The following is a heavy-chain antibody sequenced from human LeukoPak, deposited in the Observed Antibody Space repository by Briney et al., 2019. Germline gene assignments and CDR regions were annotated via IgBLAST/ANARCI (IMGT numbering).Heavy chain of an antibody. D-gene: IGHD5-12*01. J-gene: IGHJ6*02. Sequence: ASVKVSCKASGYTFTSYDINWVRQATGQGLEWMGWMNPNSGNTGYAQKFQGRVTMTRNTSISTAYMELSSLRSEDTAVYYCARALGYSGYDLGSSNYYYGMDVWGQGTTVTVSS. V-gene: IGHV1-8*01. CDR2: MNPNSGNT. CDR1: GYTFTSYD. CDR3: ARALGYSGYDLGSSNYYYGMDV.